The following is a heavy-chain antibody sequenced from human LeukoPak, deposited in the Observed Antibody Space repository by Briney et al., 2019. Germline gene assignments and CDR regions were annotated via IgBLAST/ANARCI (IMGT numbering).Heavy chain of an antibody. CDR1: GITFSSYG. D-gene: IGHD1-1*01. Sequence: GGSLRLSCAASGITFSSYGMSWVRQAPGKGLEWVSSISSTGGTTYYADSVKGRFTISRDNSKNTLYLQMNSQRAEDTAVYYCARPTNFYFDYWGQGTLVTVSS. V-gene: IGHV3-23*01. CDR2: ISSTGGTT. CDR3: ARPTNFYFDY. J-gene: IGHJ4*02.